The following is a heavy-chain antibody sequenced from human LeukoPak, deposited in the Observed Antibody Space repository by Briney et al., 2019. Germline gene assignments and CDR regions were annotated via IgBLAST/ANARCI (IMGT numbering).Heavy chain of an antibody. CDR2: ISAYNGKT. V-gene: IGHV1-18*01. CDR1: GYTFISFG. D-gene: IGHD1-26*01. Sequence: ASVKVSCKASGYTFISFGISWVRQAPGQGLEWMGWISAYNGKTNYAQSLQGRVTLTTNTSTSTAYMELRSLRSDDTAVYYCARAYSGSYYYYYMDVWGKGTTVTVSS. CDR3: ARAYSGSYYYYYMDV. J-gene: IGHJ6*03.